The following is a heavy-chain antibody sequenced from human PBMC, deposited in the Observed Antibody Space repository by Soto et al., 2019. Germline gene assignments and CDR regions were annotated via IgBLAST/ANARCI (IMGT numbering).Heavy chain of an antibody. D-gene: IGHD3-22*01. CDR1: GGSISSGDYY. Sequence: QVQLQESGPGLVKPSQTLSLTCTVSGGSISSGDYYWSWIRQPPGKGLEWIGYIYYSGSTYYNPSLKSRVNISVDTSKNQFSLKLSSVTAADTAVYYCARGGITMIVVVGAFDIWGQGTMVTVSS. V-gene: IGHV4-30-4*01. CDR2: IYYSGST. J-gene: IGHJ3*02. CDR3: ARGGITMIVVVGAFDI.